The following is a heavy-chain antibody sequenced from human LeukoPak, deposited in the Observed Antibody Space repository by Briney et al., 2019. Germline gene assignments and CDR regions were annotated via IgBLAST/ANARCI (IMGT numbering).Heavy chain of an antibody. CDR3: TRVGYIDEGIDY. CDR1: GFPFSSYW. J-gene: IGHJ4*02. D-gene: IGHD5-24*01. CDR2: IKQDGSKK. Sequence: GGSLRLSCVASGFPFSSYWMTWVRQAPGKGLEWVANIKQDGSKKSYVDSVKGRFTISRDNAKNSLYLQMNSLRAEDTAIYYCTRVGYIDEGIDYWGQGTLVTVSA. V-gene: IGHV3-7*04.